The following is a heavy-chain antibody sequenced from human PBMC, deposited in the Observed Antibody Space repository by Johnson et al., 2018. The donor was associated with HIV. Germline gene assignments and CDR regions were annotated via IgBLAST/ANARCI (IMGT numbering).Heavy chain of an antibody. J-gene: IGHJ3*02. D-gene: IGHD3-3*01. V-gene: IGHV3-30*18. CDR2: ISYDGSNK. CDR1: GFTFNNYG. CDR3: AKDELGMGIGGAFDI. Sequence: QVQLVGSGGGVVQPGRSLRLSCAASGFTFNNYGMHWVRQAPGKGLEWVAVISYDGSNKYYADSVKGRFTISRDNSKNTLYLQMNSLRAEDTAVYYCAKDELGMGIGGAFDIWGQGTMVTVSS.